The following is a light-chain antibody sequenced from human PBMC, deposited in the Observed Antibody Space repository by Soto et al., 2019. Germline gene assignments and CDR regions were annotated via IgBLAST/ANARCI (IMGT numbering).Light chain of an antibody. CDR3: QQFNTSPIT. CDR2: DVS. J-gene: IGKJ5*01. Sequence: IQLTQSPSSLSASVGDRVTITCRASQDIRGALAWYQQKPGKPPKLLIFDVSSLQSGVPSRFSGSGSGTDFTLTISSLQPEDFATYYCQQFNTSPITFGQGTRLEIK. CDR1: QDIRGA. V-gene: IGKV1-13*02.